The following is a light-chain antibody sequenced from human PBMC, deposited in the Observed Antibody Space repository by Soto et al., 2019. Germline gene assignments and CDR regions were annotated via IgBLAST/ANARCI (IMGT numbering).Light chain of an antibody. CDR2: GNS. J-gene: IGLJ2*01. CDR3: QSYDSSLSVV. CDR1: SSNIGAGYD. Sequence: QSVLTQPPSVSGAPGQRVTISCTGSSSNIGAGYDVHWYQQLPGTAPKLLIYGNSNRTSGVPDRFSGSKSGTSASLAITGVQAEDEADYYCQSYDSSLSVVFGGGTKLTVL. V-gene: IGLV1-40*01.